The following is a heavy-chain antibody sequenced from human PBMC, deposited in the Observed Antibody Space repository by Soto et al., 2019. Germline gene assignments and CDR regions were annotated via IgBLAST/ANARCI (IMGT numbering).Heavy chain of an antibody. CDR2: INHSGST. CDR3: ASEWAGDTAMAKHAFGY. J-gene: IGHJ4*02. CDR1: GGSFSGYY. V-gene: IGHV4-34*01. Sequence: SETLSLTCAVYGGSFSGYYWSWIRQPPGKGLEWIGEINHSGSTNYNPSLKSRVTISVDTSKSQFSLKLSSVAAADTAVYYCASEWAGDTAMAKHAFGYWGQGTLVTVSS. D-gene: IGHD5-18*01.